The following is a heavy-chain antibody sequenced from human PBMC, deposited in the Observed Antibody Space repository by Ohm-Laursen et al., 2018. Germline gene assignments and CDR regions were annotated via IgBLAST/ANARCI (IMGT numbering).Heavy chain of an antibody. V-gene: IGHV3-7*03. CDR3: ARVHCSGGSCYSDY. Sequence: SLRLSCAASGFTFGSYWMGWVRQAPGKGLEWVANIQEDGSDKYYMDSVKGRFTISRDNAKNSLYLQMNSLRAEDTAVYYCARVHCSGGSCYSDYWGQGTLVTVSS. CDR2: IQEDGSDK. CDR1: GFTFGSYW. J-gene: IGHJ4*02. D-gene: IGHD2-15*01.